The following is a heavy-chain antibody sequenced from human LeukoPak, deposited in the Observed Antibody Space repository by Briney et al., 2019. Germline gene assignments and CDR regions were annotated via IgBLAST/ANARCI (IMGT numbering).Heavy chain of an antibody. CDR3: ARTLKRDTVMAHFDY. Sequence: ASVTVSCQASGYTFTSYYMHWVRQPPGQGLEWMGIINPSGGSTSYAQKFQGRVTMTRDTSTSTVYMELSSLRSEDTAVYYCARTLKRDTVMAHFDYWGQGTLVTVSS. J-gene: IGHJ4*02. CDR1: GYTFTSYY. V-gene: IGHV1-46*01. CDR2: INPSGGST. D-gene: IGHD5-18*01.